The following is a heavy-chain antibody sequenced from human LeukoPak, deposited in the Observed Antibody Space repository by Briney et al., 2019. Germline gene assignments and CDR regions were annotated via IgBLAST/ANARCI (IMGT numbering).Heavy chain of an antibody. V-gene: IGHV4-59*01. Sequence: SETLSLTCTVSGGSISSYYWSWIRQPPGKGLEWIGYTYYSGSTNYNPSLKSRVTISVDTSKNQFSLKLSSVTAADTAVYYCARVSHSSGFDYWGQGTLVTVSS. CDR2: TYYSGST. CDR1: GGSISSYY. CDR3: ARVSHSSGFDY. J-gene: IGHJ4*02. D-gene: IGHD6-19*01.